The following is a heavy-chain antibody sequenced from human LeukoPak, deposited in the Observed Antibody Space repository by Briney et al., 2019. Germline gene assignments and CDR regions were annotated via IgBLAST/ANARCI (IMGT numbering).Heavy chain of an antibody. CDR1: GFTFSSYA. CDR2: IPYDGSNK. Sequence: TGRSLRLSCAASGFTFSSYAMHWVRQAPGKGLEWVADIPYDGSNKYYADSVKGRFTISRDNSKNTLYLQMNSLRAEDTAVYYCARYQSSFFGSGYTGDAFDIWGQGTMVTVSS. J-gene: IGHJ3*02. CDR3: ARYQSSFFGSGYTGDAFDI. V-gene: IGHV3-30-3*01. D-gene: IGHD3-22*01.